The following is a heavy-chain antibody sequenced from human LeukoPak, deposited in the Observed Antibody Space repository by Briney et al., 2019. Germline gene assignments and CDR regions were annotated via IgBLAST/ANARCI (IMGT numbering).Heavy chain of an antibody. CDR1: GFTFSSYA. Sequence: PGGSLRLSCAASGFTFSSYAMSWVRQAPGKGLEWVSAISGSGGSTYYADSVKGRFTISRDNSKNTLYLQMNSLRAEDTAVYYCAKLNNARGYGDYVDYWGQGTLVTVSS. CDR3: AKLNNARGYGDYVDY. V-gene: IGHV3-23*01. D-gene: IGHD4-17*01. J-gene: IGHJ4*02. CDR2: ISGSGGST.